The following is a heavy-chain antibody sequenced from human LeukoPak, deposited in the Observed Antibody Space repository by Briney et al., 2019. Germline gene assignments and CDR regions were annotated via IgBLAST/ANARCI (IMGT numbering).Heavy chain of an antibody. CDR3: ASLYCSGGSCYSSLYWYFDL. V-gene: IGHV4-34*01. Sequence: PSETLSLTCAVYGGSFSGYYWSWIRQPPGKGREWIGEINHGGSTNYNPSLKSRVTISVDTSKNQFSLKLSSVTAADTAVYYCASLYCSGGSCYSSLYWYFDLWGRGTLVTVSS. CDR1: GGSFSGYY. D-gene: IGHD2-15*01. CDR2: INHGGST. J-gene: IGHJ2*01.